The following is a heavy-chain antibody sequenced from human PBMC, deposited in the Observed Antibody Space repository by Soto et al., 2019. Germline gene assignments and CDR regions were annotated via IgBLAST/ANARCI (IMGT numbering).Heavy chain of an antibody. D-gene: IGHD6-19*01. J-gene: IGHJ4*02. CDR3: VQGMAVARQWLGY. CDR1: GFTFNSYG. CDR2: ISGDGRDT. Sequence: QVQLVESGGGVVQPERSLRLSCAASGFTFNSYGMHWVRQAPGKGLEWVAAISGDGRDTYYGDSVKGRFTISRDNSRHTLYVQMNSLRVAATAVYYCVQGMAVARQWLGYWGQGTLVTVSS. V-gene: IGHV3-30*18.